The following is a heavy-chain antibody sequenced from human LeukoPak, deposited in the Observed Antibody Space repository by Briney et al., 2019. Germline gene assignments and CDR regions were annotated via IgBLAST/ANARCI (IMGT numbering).Heavy chain of an antibody. CDR2: INRSVST. V-gene: IGHV4-34*01. D-gene: IGHD5-12*01. J-gene: IGHJ4*02. CDR3: ARGRPPTDRRWLQVYGY. CDR1: GGSFSVYY. Sequence: PSETLSLTCAVYGGSFSVYYWSCIRQPPGKGLECIGEINRSVSTNYTPSPKRRVTISSGTSKNQFSLKLSSVTAADTAGYYCARGRPPTDRRWLQVYGYWGQGALVTVSS.